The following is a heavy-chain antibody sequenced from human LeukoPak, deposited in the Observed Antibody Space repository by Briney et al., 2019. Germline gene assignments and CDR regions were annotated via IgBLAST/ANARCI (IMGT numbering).Heavy chain of an antibody. Sequence: ASVKVSCKASGYTFTGYYMHWVRQAPGQGLEWMGWINPNSGGTNYAQKFQGRVTMTRDTSISTAYMELSRLRSDDTAVYYCARESNKFTGATNRGGFDYWGQGTLVTVSS. J-gene: IGHJ4*02. V-gene: IGHV1-2*02. D-gene: IGHD1-26*01. CDR1: GYTFTGYY. CDR2: INPNSGGT. CDR3: ARESNKFTGATNRGGFDY.